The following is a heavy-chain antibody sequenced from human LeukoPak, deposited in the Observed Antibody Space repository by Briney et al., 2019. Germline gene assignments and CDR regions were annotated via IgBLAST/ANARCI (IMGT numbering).Heavy chain of an antibody. J-gene: IGHJ4*02. D-gene: IGHD5-18*01. Sequence: GGSLRLSCAASGFTFSSYSMNWVRQAPGKGLEWVSSISSSSSYIYYADSVKGRFTISRDSARNSLYLQMNSLRAEDTAVYYCAICNVDTAGVDYWGQGTLVTVSS. CDR3: AICNVDTAGVDY. CDR2: ISSSSSYI. CDR1: GFTFSSYS. V-gene: IGHV3-21*01.